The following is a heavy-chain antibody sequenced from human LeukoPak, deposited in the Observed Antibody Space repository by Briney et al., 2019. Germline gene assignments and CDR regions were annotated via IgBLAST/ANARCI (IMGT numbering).Heavy chain of an antibody. J-gene: IGHJ4*02. CDR2: ISGSGGST. CDR1: GFTFSSYA. Sequence: PGGSLRLSCAASGFTFSSYAMSWVRQAPGKGLEWVSAISGSGGSTYYADSVKGRFTISRDNSKNTLYLQMNSLRAEDTAVYYCVKDLSSSSSVVVVAAKHDYWGQGTLVTVSS. D-gene: IGHD2-15*01. V-gene: IGHV3-23*01. CDR3: VKDLSSSSSVVVVAAKHDY.